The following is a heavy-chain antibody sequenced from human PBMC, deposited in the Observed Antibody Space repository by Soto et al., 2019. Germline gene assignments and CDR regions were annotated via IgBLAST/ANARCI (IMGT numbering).Heavy chain of an antibody. D-gene: IGHD4-17*01. V-gene: IGHV3-48*02. Sequence: EVQLVESGGGLVQPGGSLRLSCAASGFTFSSYSMNWVRQAPGKGLEWVSYISSSSSTIYYADSVKGRFTISRDNAKNALYLQMNVLRDEDTAVYYCASGKDYAEGGYWGQGTLVTVSS. CDR2: ISSSSSTI. CDR3: ASGKDYAEGGY. J-gene: IGHJ4*02. CDR1: GFTFSSYS.